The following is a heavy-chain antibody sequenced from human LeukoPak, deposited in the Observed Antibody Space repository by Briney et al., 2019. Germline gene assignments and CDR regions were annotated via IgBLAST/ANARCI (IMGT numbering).Heavy chain of an antibody. CDR2: ISWNSGSI. J-gene: IGHJ4*02. CDR1: GFTFDDYA. CDR3: AKDIGGYSYGSFDY. D-gene: IGHD5-18*01. V-gene: IGHV3-9*01. Sequence: PGRSLRLSCAASGFTFDDYAMHWVRQAPGKGLEWVSGISWNSGSIGYADSVKGRFTISRDNAKNSLYLQMNSLRAEDTALYYCAKDIGGYSYGSFDYWGQGTLVTVS.